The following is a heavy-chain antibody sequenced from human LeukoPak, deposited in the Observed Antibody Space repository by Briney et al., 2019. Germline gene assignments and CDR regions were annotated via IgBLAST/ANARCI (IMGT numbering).Heavy chain of an antibody. Sequence: PSETLSLTCTVSGGSISSYYWSWIRQPPGKGLEWIGYIYYSGSTNYNPSLKSRVTISVDTSKNQFSLKLSSVTAADTAVYYRARAPGYCSGGSCYSGPYYDYVWGSYHLDYWGQGTLVTVSS. CDR1: GGSISSYY. D-gene: IGHD2-15*01. J-gene: IGHJ4*02. CDR3: ARAPGYCSGGSCYSGPYYDYVWGSYHLDY. V-gene: IGHV4-59*01. CDR2: IYYSGST.